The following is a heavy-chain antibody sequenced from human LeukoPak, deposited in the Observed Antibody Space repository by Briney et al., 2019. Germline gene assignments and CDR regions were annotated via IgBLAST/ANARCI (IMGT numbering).Heavy chain of an antibody. Sequence: GGSLRRSCAASGFTFNSYGMHGVRQAPGKGLEWVAVIWYDGSNKYYADSVKGRFTISRDNSKNTLYLQMNSLRAEDTAVYYCARDPSNRDGYNSGDYWGQGTLVTVSS. J-gene: IGHJ4*02. CDR1: GFTFNSYG. CDR3: ARDPSNRDGYNSGDY. V-gene: IGHV3-33*01. D-gene: IGHD5-24*01. CDR2: IWYDGSNK.